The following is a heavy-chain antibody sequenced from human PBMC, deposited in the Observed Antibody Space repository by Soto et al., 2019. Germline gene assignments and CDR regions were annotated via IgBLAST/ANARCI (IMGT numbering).Heavy chain of an antibody. V-gene: IGHV1-18*01. CDR3: ARDGGYYSDY. Sequence: ISWVRQAPGQGLEWMGWISAYNGNTNYAQKLQGRVTMTTDTSTSTAYMELRSLRSDDTAVYYCARDGGYYSDYWGQGTLVTVSS. J-gene: IGHJ4*02. CDR2: ISAYNGNT. D-gene: IGHD3-10*01.